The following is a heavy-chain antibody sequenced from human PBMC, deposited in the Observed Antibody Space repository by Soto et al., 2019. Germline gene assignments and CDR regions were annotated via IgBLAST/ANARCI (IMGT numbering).Heavy chain of an antibody. CDR1: GGTFSSYT. CDR2: IIPILGIA. D-gene: IGHD2-21*02. CDR3: ARDGRLAYCGGYFYS. J-gene: IGHJ5*02. Sequence: QVQLVQSGAEVKKPGSSVKVSCKASGGTFSSYTISWVRQAPGQGLEWMGRIIPILGIANYAQKFQGRVTITADKSTSQAYMGPSSLRSEDTAVYYCARDGRLAYCGGYFYSLGQGTLVTVSP. V-gene: IGHV1-69*02.